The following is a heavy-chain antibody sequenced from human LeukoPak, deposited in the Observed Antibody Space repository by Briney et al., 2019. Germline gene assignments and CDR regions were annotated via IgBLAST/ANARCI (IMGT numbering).Heavy chain of an antibody. Sequence: PGGSLRLSCAVSGLTLSNVWMNWVRQAPEKGLEWVGRIKSKSAGGTTDFAAPVKGRFTISRDDSKNTLYLQMNSLTCEDTAMYYCAQGSGQYYEYWGQGTLVTVSS. J-gene: IGHJ4*02. CDR1: GLTLSNVW. CDR3: AQGSGQYYEY. V-gene: IGHV3-15*07. CDR2: IKSKSAGGTT. D-gene: IGHD3-22*01.